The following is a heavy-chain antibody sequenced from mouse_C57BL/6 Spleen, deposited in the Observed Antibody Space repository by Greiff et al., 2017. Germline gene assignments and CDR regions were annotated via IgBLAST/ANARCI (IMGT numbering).Heavy chain of an antibody. D-gene: IGHD1-1*01. Sequence: VKLVESGAELARPGASVKLSCKASGYTFTSYGISWVKQRTGQGLEWIGEIYPRSGNTYYNEKFKGKATLTADKSSSTAYMELRSLTSEDSAVYFCANYYYGSSYYFDYWGQGTTLTVSS. J-gene: IGHJ2*01. V-gene: IGHV1-81*01. CDR1: GYTFTSYG. CDR3: ANYYYGSSYYFDY. CDR2: IYPRSGNT.